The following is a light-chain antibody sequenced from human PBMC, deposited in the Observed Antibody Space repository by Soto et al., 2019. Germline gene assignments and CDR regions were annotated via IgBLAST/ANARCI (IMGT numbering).Light chain of an antibody. V-gene: IGLV2-14*01. Sequence: QSALTQPASVSGSPGQSITISCTGTSSDVGGYNYVSWYQQHPGKAPKLMIYEVSNRPSGVSNRFSGSKSGNTASLTISGLQAEDEADYYGSSYTSSSTLWGFGGGTKLTVL. CDR2: EVS. J-gene: IGLJ3*02. CDR3: SSYTSSSTLWG. CDR1: SSDVGGYNY.